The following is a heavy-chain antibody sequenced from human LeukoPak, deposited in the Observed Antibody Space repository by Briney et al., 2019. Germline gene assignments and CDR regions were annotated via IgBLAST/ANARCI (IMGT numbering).Heavy chain of an antibody. Sequence: ASVKVSCKASGYSFTTYDINWVRQATGQGLEWMGWMNPNSGNTGYAQKFQGRVTITRNTSISTAYMELSSLSSEDTAVYYCTRGSGIVVAGWDWFDPWGQGTLVTVSS. CDR2: MNPNSGNT. CDR1: GYSFTTYD. CDR3: TRGSGIVVAGWDWFDP. J-gene: IGHJ5*02. D-gene: IGHD6-19*01. V-gene: IGHV1-8*03.